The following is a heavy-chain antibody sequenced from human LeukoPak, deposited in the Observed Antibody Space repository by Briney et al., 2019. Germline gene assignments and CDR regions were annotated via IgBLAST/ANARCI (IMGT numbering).Heavy chain of an antibody. CDR2: IYYSGST. Sequence: SETLSLTCTVSGGSFSSGSYYWSWIRQPPGKGLEWIGYIYYSGSTNYNPSLKSRVTISVDTSKNQFSLKLSSVTAADTAVYYCARSGVVVAATLDYYYGMDVWGQGTTVTVSS. J-gene: IGHJ6*02. D-gene: IGHD2-15*01. V-gene: IGHV4-61*01. CDR3: ARSGVVVAATLDYYYGMDV. CDR1: GGSFSSGSYY.